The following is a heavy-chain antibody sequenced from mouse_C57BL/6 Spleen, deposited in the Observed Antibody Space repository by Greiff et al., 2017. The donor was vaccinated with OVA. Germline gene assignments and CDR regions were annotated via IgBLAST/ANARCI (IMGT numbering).Heavy chain of an antibody. CDR3: ARSKDDDYDGFAY. D-gene: IGHD2-4*01. V-gene: IGHV1-80*01. Sequence: VKLVESGAELVKPGASVKISCKASGYAFSSYWMNWVKQRPGKGLEWIGQIYPGDGDTNYNGKFKGKATLTADKSSSTAYMQLSSLTSEDSAVYFCARSKDDDYDGFAYWGQGTLVTVSA. CDR2: IYPGDGDT. CDR1: GYAFSSYW. J-gene: IGHJ3*01.